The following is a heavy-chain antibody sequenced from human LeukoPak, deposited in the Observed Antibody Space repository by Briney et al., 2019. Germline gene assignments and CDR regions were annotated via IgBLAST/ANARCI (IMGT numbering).Heavy chain of an antibody. Sequence: ASVTVSCKTSGYTFSDYYIHWIRQAPGQGLEWVGWINPNSGDTDYAQKFQGRVTVTRDTSISTAYMELRSLRSDDTAVYYCARFGWDRRPYYYYMDVWGKGTTVTISS. CDR1: GYTFSDYY. V-gene: IGHV1-2*02. J-gene: IGHJ6*03. D-gene: IGHD1-26*01. CDR3: ARFGWDRRPYYYYMDV. CDR2: INPNSGDT.